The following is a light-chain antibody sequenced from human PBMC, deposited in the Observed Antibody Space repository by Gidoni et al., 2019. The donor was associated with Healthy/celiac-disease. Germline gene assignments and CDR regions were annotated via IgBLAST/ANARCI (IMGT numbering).Light chain of an antibody. Sequence: DIEMTQSPSSLSASVGARVTITCRASQSISSYLNWYQQKPGNAPKLLIYAASSLQSGVPSRFSGSGSGTDFTLTIISLQPEDFATYYCQQSSSTPVSFXQXTKLEIK. CDR2: AAS. J-gene: IGKJ2*03. CDR1: QSISSY. CDR3: QQSSSTPVS. V-gene: IGKV1-39*01.